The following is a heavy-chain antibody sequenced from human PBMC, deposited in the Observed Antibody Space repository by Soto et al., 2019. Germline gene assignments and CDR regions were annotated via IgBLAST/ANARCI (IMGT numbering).Heavy chain of an antibody. Sequence: QVQLQESGPGLVKPSGTLSLTCAVSGGSISSSNWWSWVRQPPGKGLEWIGEIYHSGSTNYNPSLKSRVTISVDKSQNQFCLKLGSVTAADTAVYYCARGIVVVVAATYNWFDPGGQGTLVTVSS. J-gene: IGHJ5*02. CDR2: IYHSGST. CDR1: GGSISSSNW. V-gene: IGHV4-4*02. CDR3: ARGIVVVVAATYNWFDP. D-gene: IGHD2-15*01.